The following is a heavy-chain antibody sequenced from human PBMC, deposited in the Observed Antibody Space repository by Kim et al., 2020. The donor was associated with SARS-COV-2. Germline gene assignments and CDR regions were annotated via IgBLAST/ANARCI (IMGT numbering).Heavy chain of an antibody. CDR2: IYPGDSDT. V-gene: IGHV5-51*01. J-gene: IGHJ6*02. CDR3: ARHDGSGNYYYYYGMDV. CDR1: GYSFTSYW. D-gene: IGHD3-10*01. Sequence: GESLKISCKGSGYSFTSYWIGWVRQMPGKGLEWMGIIYPGDSDTRYSPSFQGQVTISADKSISTAYLQWSSLKASDTAMYYFARHDGSGNYYYYYGMDVWGQGTTVTVSS.